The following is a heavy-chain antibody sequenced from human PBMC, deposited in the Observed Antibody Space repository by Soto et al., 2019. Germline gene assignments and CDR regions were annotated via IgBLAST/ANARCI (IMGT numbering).Heavy chain of an antibody. Sequence: SETLSLTCGVYGGSLSGYYWTWIRQPPGKGLEWIGEINPSGSTNYNPSLKSRVTISVDTSKNQFSLKLSSVTAADTAVYYCARGTGEGAIWGSYRYSTHFDYWGQGTLVTAPQ. CDR2: INPSGST. CDR3: ARGTGEGAIWGSYRYSTHFDY. J-gene: IGHJ4*02. V-gene: IGHV4-34*01. CDR1: GGSLSGYY. D-gene: IGHD3-16*02.